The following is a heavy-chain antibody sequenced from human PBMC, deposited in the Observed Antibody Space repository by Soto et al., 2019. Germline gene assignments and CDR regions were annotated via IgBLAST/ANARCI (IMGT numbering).Heavy chain of an antibody. J-gene: IGHJ5*02. CDR1: GGSISRGGYY. CDR3: ARWSDYGVP. V-gene: IGHV4-31*03. CDR2: IYYSGST. Sequence: SETLSLTCTVSGGSISRGGYYWIWIRQHPGRGLEWIGYIYYSGSTYYNPSLKSRVTISVDTSKNQFSLKLSSVTAADTAVYYCARWSDYGVPWGQGTLVTVSS. D-gene: IGHD4-17*01.